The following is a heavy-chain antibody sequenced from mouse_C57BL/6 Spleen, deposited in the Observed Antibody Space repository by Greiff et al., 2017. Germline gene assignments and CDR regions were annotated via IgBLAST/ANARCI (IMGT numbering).Heavy chain of an antibody. Sequence: QVQLQQPGAELVKPGASVKMSCKASGYTFTSYWITWVKQRPGQGLEWIGDIYPGSGSTNYNEKFKSKATLSVDTSTSTAYMQLSSLTSEDSAVYYCARALHYFDYWGQGPTLTVSS. CDR2: IYPGSGST. V-gene: IGHV1-55*01. CDR3: ARALHYFDY. CDR1: GYTFTSYW. J-gene: IGHJ2*01.